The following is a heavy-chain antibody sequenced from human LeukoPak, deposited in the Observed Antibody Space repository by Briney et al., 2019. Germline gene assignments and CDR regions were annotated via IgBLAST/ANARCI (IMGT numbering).Heavy chain of an antibody. Sequence: ASVKVSCKASGYTFTGYYMHWVRQAPGKGLEWMGGFDPEDGETIYAQKFQGRVTMTEDTSTDTAYMELSSLRSEDTAVYYCATAVAGSFDYWGQGTLVTVSS. V-gene: IGHV1-24*01. CDR2: FDPEDGET. CDR1: GYTFTGYY. CDR3: ATAVAGSFDY. J-gene: IGHJ4*02. D-gene: IGHD6-19*01.